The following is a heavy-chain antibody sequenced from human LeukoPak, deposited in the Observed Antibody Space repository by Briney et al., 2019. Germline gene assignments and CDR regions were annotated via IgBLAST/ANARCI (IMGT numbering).Heavy chain of an antibody. CDR1: GGTFSSYA. J-gene: IGHJ6*03. D-gene: IGHD3-3*01. CDR2: IIPIFGTA. V-gene: IGHV1-69*05. CDR3: ARVENYYYYMDV. Sequence: GSSVKVSCKASGGTFSSYAISWVRQAPGQGLEWMGGIIPIFGTANYAQKFQGRVTITTDESTGTAYIELSSLRSEDTAVYYCARVENYYYYMDVWGKGTTVTVSS.